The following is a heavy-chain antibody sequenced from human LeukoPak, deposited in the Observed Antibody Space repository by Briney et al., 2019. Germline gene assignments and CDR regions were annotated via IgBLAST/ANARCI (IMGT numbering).Heavy chain of an antibody. CDR1: GGSFSGYY. V-gene: IGHV4-34*01. J-gene: IGHJ3*02. CDR3: ARACYDSSGFDAFDI. D-gene: IGHD3-22*01. Sequence: PSETLSLTCAVYGGSFSGYYWSWIRQPPGKGLEWIGEINHSGSTNYNPSLKSRVTISVDTSKNQFSLKLSSVPAADTAVYYCARACYDSSGFDAFDIWGQGTMVTVSS. CDR2: INHSGST.